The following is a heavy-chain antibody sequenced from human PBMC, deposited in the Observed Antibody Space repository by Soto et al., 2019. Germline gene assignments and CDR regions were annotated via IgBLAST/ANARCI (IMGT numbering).Heavy chain of an antibody. D-gene: IGHD1-1*01. V-gene: IGHV6-1*01. CDR2: TYYKSKWYY. CDR1: GGSVSIISAG. J-gene: IGHJ6*03. CDR3: ARGSWDDVSGHYYMDV. Sequence: QAVSITGESCGGSVSIISAGWNWITQTPSRGLEWLGRTYYKSKWYYTYAASVKSRITVSPDTSKNQFSLQLTSVTPEDTAVYYCARGSWDDVSGHYYMDVWDKGTTVTVSS.